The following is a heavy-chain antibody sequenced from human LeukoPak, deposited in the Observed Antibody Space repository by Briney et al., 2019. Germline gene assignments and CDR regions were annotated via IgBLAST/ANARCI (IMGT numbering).Heavy chain of an antibody. J-gene: IGHJ4*02. CDR3: ARDRRGYSYGFDY. D-gene: IGHD5-18*01. CDR2: ISSSSSTI. Sequence: GGSLRLSCAASGFTVSSIHMVWVRQAPGKGLEWVSYISSSSSTIYYADSVKGRFTISRDNAKNSLYLQMNSLRAEDTAVYYCARDRRGYSYGFDYWGQGTLVTVSS. V-gene: IGHV3-48*01. CDR1: GFTVSSIH.